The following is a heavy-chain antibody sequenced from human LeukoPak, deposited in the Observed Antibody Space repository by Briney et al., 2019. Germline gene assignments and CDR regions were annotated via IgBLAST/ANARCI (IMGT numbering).Heavy chain of an antibody. CDR2: VNLQGGT. V-gene: IGHV4-4*02. CDR1: GASLTLTNY. D-gene: IGHD3-16*02. J-gene: IGHJ4*02. CDR3: AREGGSYRPLDY. Sequence: SETLSLTCDVSGASLTLTNYWTWVRQPPGKGLEWIGEVNLQGGTNYNPSILRRVAISVDTSANHVSLQMTSVTAADTAVYYCAREGGSYRPLDYSGQGTLVTVSS.